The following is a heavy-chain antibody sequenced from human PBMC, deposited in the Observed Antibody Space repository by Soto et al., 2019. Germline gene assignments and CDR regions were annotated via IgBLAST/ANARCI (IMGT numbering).Heavy chain of an antibody. V-gene: IGHV4-59*01. CDR1: GGSISSYY. J-gene: IGHJ4*02. CDR2: IYYSGSA. Sequence: KASETLSLTCTVSGGSISSYYWSWIRQPPGKGLEWIGYIYYSGSANYNPSLKSRVTISVDTSKNQFSLKLSSVTAADTAVYYCARGGRYSGYAEGYWGQGIQVTVSS. CDR3: ARGGRYSGYAEGY. D-gene: IGHD5-12*01.